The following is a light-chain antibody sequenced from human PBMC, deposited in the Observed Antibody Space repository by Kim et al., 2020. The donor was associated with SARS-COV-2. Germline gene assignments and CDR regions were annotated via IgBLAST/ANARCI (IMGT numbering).Light chain of an antibody. J-gene: IGKJ2*02. CDR1: QTISNY. V-gene: IGKV1-39*01. CDR3: QQTYSAPST. Sequence: DIQMTQSPSSLSASIGDRVTITCRASQTISNYLNWYQQKPGTAPKLLIYAASNLQSGVPSRFSGGGSGTGFTLTISSLQPEDFAAYYCQQTYSAPSTFGQGTKLEI. CDR2: AAS.